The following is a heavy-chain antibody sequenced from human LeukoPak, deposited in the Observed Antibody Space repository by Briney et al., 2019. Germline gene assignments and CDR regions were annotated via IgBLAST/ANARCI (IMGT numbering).Heavy chain of an antibody. V-gene: IGHV3-74*01. CDR1: GYTFSSYW. CDR3: VRGGESTWS. CDR2: INNDGSGT. Sequence: GGSLRLSCAASGYTFSSYWMHWVRQAPGKGPVWVSRINNDGSGTTYADSVKGRFTISRDDAKNTRYLQMNSLRAEDTAVYYCVRGGESTWSWGQGTLVTVSS. D-gene: IGHD2-15*01. J-gene: IGHJ5*02.